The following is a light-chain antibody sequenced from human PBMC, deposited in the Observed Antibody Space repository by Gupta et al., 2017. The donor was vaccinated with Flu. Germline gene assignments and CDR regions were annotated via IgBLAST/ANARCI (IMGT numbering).Light chain of an antibody. J-gene: IGKJ3*01. Sequence: DIQMTQSPSTLSASVGDRVTITCRASQNVTTWLAWYQQSPAKAPKLLIYRAYTLQDGVPSSFSGSGSGTEFTLTSRGLQDDDFETYDRQHYTSFSFGHGTKVEIK. CDR1: QNVTTW. V-gene: IGKV1-5*03. CDR3: QHYTSFS. CDR2: RAY.